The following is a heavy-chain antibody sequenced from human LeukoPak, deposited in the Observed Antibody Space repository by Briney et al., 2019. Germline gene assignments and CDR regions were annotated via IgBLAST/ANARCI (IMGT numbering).Heavy chain of an antibody. CDR3: ARGTSDKIVAADY. Sequence: ASVKVSCKSTGYTFTTYGITWVRQAPGQGLEWMGWISTDNGDTNYAQKLQGRVTMTTDTSTSTAYMELRSLRSDDTAVYYCARGTSDKIVAADYWGQGTLVTVSS. CDR2: ISTDNGDT. V-gene: IGHV1-18*01. J-gene: IGHJ4*02. D-gene: IGHD5-12*01. CDR1: GYTFTTYG.